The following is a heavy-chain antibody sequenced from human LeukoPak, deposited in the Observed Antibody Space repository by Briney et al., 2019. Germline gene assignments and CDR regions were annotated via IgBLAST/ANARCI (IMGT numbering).Heavy chain of an antibody. V-gene: IGHV3-30-3*01. Sequence: PGRSLTLSCAASGFAFDNYAMHWVRQAPGKGLEWVAVISYDGSNKYYADSVKGRFTISRDNSKNTLYLQMNSLRAEDTAVYYCARGYTNPDDNGDYPYWYFDLWGRGTLVTVSS. CDR2: ISYDGSNK. D-gene: IGHD4-17*01. CDR3: ARGYTNPDDNGDYPYWYFDL. J-gene: IGHJ2*01. CDR1: GFAFDNYA.